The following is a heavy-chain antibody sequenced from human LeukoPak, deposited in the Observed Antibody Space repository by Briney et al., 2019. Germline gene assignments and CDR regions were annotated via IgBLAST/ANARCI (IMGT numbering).Heavy chain of an antibody. Sequence: PGGSLRLSCAASGFTFSSYSMNWVRQAPGKGLEWVSSISSSSSYIYYADSVKGRFTISRDNAKNSLYLQMNSLRADDTSVYYCARDGSGWSSDYWGQGTLVTVSS. CDR2: ISSSSSYI. V-gene: IGHV3-21*01. CDR1: GFTFSSYS. J-gene: IGHJ4*02. D-gene: IGHD6-19*01. CDR3: ARDGSGWSSDY.